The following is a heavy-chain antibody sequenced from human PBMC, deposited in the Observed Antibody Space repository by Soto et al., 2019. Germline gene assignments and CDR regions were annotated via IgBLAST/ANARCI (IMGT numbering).Heavy chain of an antibody. V-gene: IGHV3-23*01. J-gene: IGHJ5*02. CDR1: EFVYRGDP. Sequence: AGSQRHTVAAAEFVYRGDPRIMDRQAPGKGLEWVSSISGSGGSTYYADSVKGRFTISRDNSKNTLYLQMNSLRAEDTAIYYCAKGLPSSSWSNNLFDPWGQGTQVTVSS. D-gene: IGHD6-13*01. CDR3: AKGLPSSSWSNNLFDP. CDR2: ISGSGGST.